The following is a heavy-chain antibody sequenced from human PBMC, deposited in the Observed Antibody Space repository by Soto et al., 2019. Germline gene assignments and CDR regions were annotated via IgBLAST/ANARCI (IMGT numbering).Heavy chain of an antibody. V-gene: IGHV3-23*01. CDR2: ISDSGST. D-gene: IGHD2-15*01. CDR3: AKGGEGYCSGTSCLYHMDA. CDR1: GFTFSSYA. Sequence: GGSLRLSCAASGFTFSSYAMSWVRQAPGNGLEWVSTISDSGSTYYADSVKGRFTISRDISKNTLYVQMSSLRAEDTAVYYCAKGGEGYCSGTSCLYHMDAWGKGTTVTVSS. J-gene: IGHJ6*03.